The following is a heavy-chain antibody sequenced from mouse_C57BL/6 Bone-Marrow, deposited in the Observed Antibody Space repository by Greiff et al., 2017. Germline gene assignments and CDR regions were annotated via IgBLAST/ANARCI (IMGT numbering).Heavy chain of an antibody. CDR2: INYDGSST. CDR1: GFTFSDYY. Sequence: EVKLVESEGGLVQPGSSMKLSCTASGFTFSDYYMAWVRQVPEKGLEWVANINYDGSSTYYLDSLKSRFIISRDNAKNILYLQMSSLKSEDTATYYCARDHYRAMDYWGQGTSVTVSS. CDR3: ARDHYRAMDY. J-gene: IGHJ4*01. D-gene: IGHD2-14*01. V-gene: IGHV5-16*01.